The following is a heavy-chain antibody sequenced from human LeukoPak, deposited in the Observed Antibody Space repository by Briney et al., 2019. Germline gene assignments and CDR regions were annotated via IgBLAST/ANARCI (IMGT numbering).Heavy chain of an antibody. CDR2: IYSGGNT. CDR1: GLTVSSNC. V-gene: IGHV3-53*01. D-gene: IGHD5-18*01. Sequence: GGSLRLSCAASGLTVSSNCMSWVRQAPGKGLEWVSFIYSGGNTYYADSVKGRFTISRDNSKNTFHLQMNSLRAEDTAMYYCARARGLGYSYADYYYYYMDVWGKGTTVTVSS. CDR3: ARARGLGYSYADYYYYYMDV. J-gene: IGHJ6*03.